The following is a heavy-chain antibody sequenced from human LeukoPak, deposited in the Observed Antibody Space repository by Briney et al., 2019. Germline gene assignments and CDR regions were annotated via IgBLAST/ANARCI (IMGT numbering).Heavy chain of an antibody. CDR3: ARETSQKGAHYMDV. J-gene: IGHJ6*03. Sequence: SETLSLTCAVYGGSFSGYYWSWIRQPPGKGLEWVGEINHSGSTNYNPSLKSRVTISVDTSKNQFSLKLSSVTAADTAVYYCARETSQKGAHYMDVWGKGTTVTISS. V-gene: IGHV4-34*01. D-gene: IGHD3-16*01. CDR1: GGSFSGYY. CDR2: INHSGST.